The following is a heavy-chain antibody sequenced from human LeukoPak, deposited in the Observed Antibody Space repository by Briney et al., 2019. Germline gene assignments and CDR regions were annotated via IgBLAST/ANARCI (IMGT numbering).Heavy chain of an antibody. CDR2: IKQDGSEK. CDR3: ARDNLRDLPVY. V-gene: IGHV3-7*01. J-gene: IGHJ4*02. CDR1: GGSISSGGYS. Sequence: PSETLSLTCAVSGGSISSGGYSWSWIRQPPGKGLEWVANIKQDGSEKYYVDSVKGRFTISRDNAKNSLYLQMNSLRAEDTAVYYCARDNLRDLPVYWGQGTLVTVSS.